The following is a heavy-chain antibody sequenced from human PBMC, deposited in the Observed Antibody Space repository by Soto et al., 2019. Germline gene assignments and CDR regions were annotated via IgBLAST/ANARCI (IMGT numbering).Heavy chain of an antibody. CDR3: ARDRHGYNWFDP. J-gene: IGHJ5*02. D-gene: IGHD5-12*01. CDR2: IWYDGSNK. CDR1: GFTFSSYG. Sequence: PGGSLRLSCAASGFTFSSYGMHWVRQAPGKGLEWVAVIWYDGSNKYYADSVKGRFTISRDNSKNTLYLQMNSLRAEDTAVYYCARDRHGYNWFDPWGQGTLVTVSS. V-gene: IGHV3-33*01.